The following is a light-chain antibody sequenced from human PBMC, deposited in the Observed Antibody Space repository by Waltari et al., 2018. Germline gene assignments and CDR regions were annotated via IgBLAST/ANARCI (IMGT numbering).Light chain of an antibody. V-gene: IGLV4-69*01. CDR3: QTGGHGTWV. Sequence: QLVLTQSPSASAPLGASVKLTCTLSSGHTSKAIAWLHQQPEKGPRYLMKVNSDGSHIKGDEIPIRFSGSSSGAERYLTISSLQAEDEADYYCQTGGHGTWVFGGGTKLTVL. CDR2: VNSDGSH. CDR1: SGHTSKA. J-gene: IGLJ3*02.